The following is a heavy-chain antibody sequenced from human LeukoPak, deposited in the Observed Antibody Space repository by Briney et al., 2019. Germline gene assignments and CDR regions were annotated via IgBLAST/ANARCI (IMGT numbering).Heavy chain of an antibody. D-gene: IGHD3-22*01. V-gene: IGHV3-48*03. Sequence: GGSLILSCAASGFTFSSYEMNWVRQAPGKGLEWVSYISSSGSTIYYADSVKGRFTISRDNAKNSLYLQMNSLRAEDTAVYYCARETPSITMIVVAPWAFDIWGQGTMVTVSS. CDR2: ISSSGSTI. CDR1: GFTFSSYE. CDR3: ARETPSITMIVVAPWAFDI. J-gene: IGHJ3*02.